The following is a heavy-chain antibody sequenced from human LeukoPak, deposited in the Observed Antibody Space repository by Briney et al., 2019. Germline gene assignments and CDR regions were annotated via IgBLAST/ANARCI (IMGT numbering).Heavy chain of an antibody. CDR3: AKDKGSGWELDY. CDR2: IWYDGTNK. J-gene: IGHJ4*02. CDR1: GFAFSSFG. D-gene: IGHD6-19*01. V-gene: IGHV3-30*02. Sequence: PGGSLRLSCAASGFAFSSFGMHWVRQAPGKGLEWVAVIWYDGTNKYYADSVKGRFTISRDNSKNTLYLQMNSLRTEDTAFYYCAKDKGSGWELDYWGQGTLVTVSS.